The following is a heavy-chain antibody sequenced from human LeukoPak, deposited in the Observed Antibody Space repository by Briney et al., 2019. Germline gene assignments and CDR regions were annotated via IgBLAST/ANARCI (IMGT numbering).Heavy chain of an antibody. CDR1: GGTFSSYA. D-gene: IGHD4-17*01. CDR2: IIPIFGTA. CDR3: ARDPDYGEHDQGWFDP. J-gene: IGHJ5*02. V-gene: IGHV1-69*13. Sequence: SVKVSCKASGGTFSSYAISWVRQAPGQGLEWMGGIIPIFGTANYAQKFQGRVTITADESTSTAYMELSSLRSKDTAVYYCARDPDYGEHDQGWFDPWGQGTLVTVSS.